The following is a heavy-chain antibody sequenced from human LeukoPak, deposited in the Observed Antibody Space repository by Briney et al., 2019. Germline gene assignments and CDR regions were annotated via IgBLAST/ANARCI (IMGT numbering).Heavy chain of an antibody. CDR1: GGTFINYA. Sequence: GASVKVSCKASGGTFINYAISWLRQAPGQGLEWMGWISAYNGNTNYAQKLQGRVTMTTDTSTSTAYMELRSLRSDDTAVYYCARDRVGATYGTKSDYWSQGTLVTVSS. D-gene: IGHD1-26*01. CDR2: ISAYNGNT. J-gene: IGHJ4*02. V-gene: IGHV1-18*01. CDR3: ARDRVGATYGTKSDY.